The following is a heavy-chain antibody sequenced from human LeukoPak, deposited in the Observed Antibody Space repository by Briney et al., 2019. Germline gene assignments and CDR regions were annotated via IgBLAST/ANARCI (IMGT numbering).Heavy chain of an antibody. Sequence: ASVKVSCKASGYTFTSYDINWVRQATGQGLEWMGWMNPNSGNTGYAQKFQGRVTITTDESTSTAYMELSSLRSEDTAVYYCARSIGSGYYPVDYWGQGTLVTVSS. J-gene: IGHJ4*02. CDR3: ARSIGSGYYPVDY. D-gene: IGHD3-3*01. CDR1: GYTFTSYD. V-gene: IGHV1-8*03. CDR2: MNPNSGNT.